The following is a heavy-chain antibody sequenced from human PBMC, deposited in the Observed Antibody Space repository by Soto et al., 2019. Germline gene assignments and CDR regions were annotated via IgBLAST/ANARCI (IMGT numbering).Heavy chain of an antibody. D-gene: IGHD6-19*01. CDR2: IWYDGSNK. J-gene: IGHJ4*02. V-gene: IGHV3-33*01. Sequence: GGSLRLSCAASGFTFSSYGMHWVRQAPGKGLEWVAVIWYDGSNKYYADSVKGRFTISRDNSKNTLYLQMNSLRAEDTAVYYCARGSMQWLETEALLFDYWGQGTLVTVSS. CDR1: GFTFSSYG. CDR3: ARGSMQWLETEALLFDY.